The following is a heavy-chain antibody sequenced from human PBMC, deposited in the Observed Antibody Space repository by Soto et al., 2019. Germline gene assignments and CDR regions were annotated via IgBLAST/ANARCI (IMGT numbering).Heavy chain of an antibody. Sequence: QVQLQQWGAGLLKPSETLSLTCAVYGGSFSGYYWSWIRQPPGKGLEWIGEINHSGSTNYNPSLKSRVXXSXDXXKNQFSLKLSSVTAADTAVYYCARRLTTVTKYFQHWGQGTLVTVSS. D-gene: IGHD4-17*01. CDR1: GGSFSGYY. V-gene: IGHV4-34*01. J-gene: IGHJ1*01. CDR2: INHSGST. CDR3: ARRLTTVTKYFQH.